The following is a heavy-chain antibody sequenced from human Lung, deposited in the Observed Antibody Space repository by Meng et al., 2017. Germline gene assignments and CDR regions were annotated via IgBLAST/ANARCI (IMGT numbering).Heavy chain of an antibody. CDR1: DYTFTGYG. J-gene: IGHJ4*02. D-gene: IGHD3-10*01. CDR2: LGAHDGDT. CDR3: ARGTPGRSYSDY. Sequence: QVQPVQSGPEVKKPGASLKVPCKASDYTFTGYGVSWVRQAPGQGLEWMAWLGAHDGDTSHAPKFQGRVTVSADRPTATAYMELRSLRSDDTAVYYCARGTPGRSYSDYWGQGTLVTVSS. V-gene: IGHV1-18*01.